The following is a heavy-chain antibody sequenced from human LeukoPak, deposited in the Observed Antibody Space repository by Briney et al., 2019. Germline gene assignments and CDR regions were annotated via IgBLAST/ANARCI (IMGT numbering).Heavy chain of an antibody. CDR2: ISAGAGT. CDR3: AKEPRYSSSWYGDY. V-gene: IGHV3-23*01. J-gene: IGHJ4*02. D-gene: IGHD6-13*01. CDR1: GFTFSNYA. Sequence: GGSLRLSCPVSGFTFSNYAMSWVRQAPGKGLEWVSGISAGAGTYYADSVTGRFTVSKDNSKNILYLQMNSLRAEDTAVYYCAKEPRYSSSWYGDYWGQGTLVTVSS.